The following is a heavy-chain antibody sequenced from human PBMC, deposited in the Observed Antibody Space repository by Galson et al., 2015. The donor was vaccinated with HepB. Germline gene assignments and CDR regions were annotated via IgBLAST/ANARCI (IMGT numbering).Heavy chain of an antibody. CDR3: AKDYRQRLMRGDAVDI. CDR1: GFTFSNYG. Sequence: SLRLSCAASGFTFSNYGMHWVRQAPGKGLEWMAFIRNDETKKYYGDSVKGRFTISRDNSKNTVYMEMNSLRAEDTAVYYCAKDYRQRLMRGDAVDIWGQGTMVTVSS. D-gene: IGHD6-25*01. J-gene: IGHJ3*02. V-gene: IGHV3-30*02. CDR2: IRNDETKK.